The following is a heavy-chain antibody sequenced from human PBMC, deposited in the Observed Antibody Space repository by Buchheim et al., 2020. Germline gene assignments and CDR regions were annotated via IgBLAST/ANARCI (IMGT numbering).Heavy chain of an antibody. CDR1: GFTFSSYA. Sequence: EVQLLESGGGLVQPGGSLRLSCAASGFTFSSYAMTWVRQAPGKGLEWVSTITGSGHDTYYADSVKGRFILSRDNSKNTLFLQMNSLRAEDTAIYYCAKSRQVIYYYYGMDVWGQGTT. J-gene: IGHJ6*02. CDR2: ITGSGHDT. CDR3: AKSRQVIYYYYGMDV. V-gene: IGHV3-23*01.